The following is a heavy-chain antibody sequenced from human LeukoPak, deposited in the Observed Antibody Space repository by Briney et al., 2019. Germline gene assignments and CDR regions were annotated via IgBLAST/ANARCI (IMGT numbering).Heavy chain of an antibody. CDR3: ARGGYFDWSVDY. V-gene: IGHV4-59*01. J-gene: IGHJ4*02. Sequence: SETLSLTCTVSGGSISSYYWSWIRQPPGKGLEWIGYIYYSGNTNYNPSLKSRVTISVDTSKNQFSLKLSSVTAADTAVYYCARGGYFDWSVDYWGQGTLVTVSS. CDR2: IYYSGNT. D-gene: IGHD3-9*01. CDR1: GGSISSYY.